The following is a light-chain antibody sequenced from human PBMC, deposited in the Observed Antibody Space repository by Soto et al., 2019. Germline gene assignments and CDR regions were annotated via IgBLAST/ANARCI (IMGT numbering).Light chain of an antibody. Sequence: DIQMTQSPSTLSASLGDRVTLTCLASQSISSWLAWYQQKPGKAPKLLIYDASSLESGVPSRFSGSGSGTEFTLTISSLQPDDFATYYCQQYNSYSITFGQGTRLEIK. CDR3: QQYNSYSIT. CDR2: DAS. V-gene: IGKV1-5*01. CDR1: QSISSW. J-gene: IGKJ5*01.